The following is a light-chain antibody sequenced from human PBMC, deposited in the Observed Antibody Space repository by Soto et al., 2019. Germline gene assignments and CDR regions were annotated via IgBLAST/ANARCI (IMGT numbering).Light chain of an antibody. V-gene: IGLV2-14*03. CDR3: GSYTSATTWV. J-gene: IGLJ3*02. Sequence: QSALTQPASVSGSPRQSITISCTGASSDVGGYTYVSWYQQLPGKAPKLIIYRVINRPSGISDRFSGSKSGNSASLSISGLQPEDEASYFCGSYTSATTWVFGGGTKVTVL. CDR1: SSDVGGYTY. CDR2: RVI.